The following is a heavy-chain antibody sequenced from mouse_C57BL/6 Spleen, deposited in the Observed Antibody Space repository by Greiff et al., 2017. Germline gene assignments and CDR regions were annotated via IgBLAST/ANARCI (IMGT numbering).Heavy chain of an antibody. D-gene: IGHD1-1*01. V-gene: IGHV1-69*01. CDR1: GYTFTSYW. CDR3: AIITTVVASFDY. J-gene: IGHJ2*01. CDR2: IDPSDSYT. Sequence: QVQLKQPGAELVMPGASVKLSCKASGYTFTSYWMHWVKQRPGQGLEWIGEIDPSDSYTNYNQKFKGKSTLTVDKSSSTAYMQLSSLTSEDSAVYYCAIITTVVASFDYWGQGTTLTVSS.